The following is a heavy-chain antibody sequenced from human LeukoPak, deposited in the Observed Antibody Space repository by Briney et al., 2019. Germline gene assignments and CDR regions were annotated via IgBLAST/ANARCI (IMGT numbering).Heavy chain of an antibody. CDR2: INPNFGGT. CDR1: GYTFSGYY. J-gene: IGHJ4*02. V-gene: IGHV1-2*02. Sequence: ASVKVSCKASGYTFSGYYMHWVRQAPGQGLEWMGWINPNFGGTNYAQTFQGRFTMTMDTSISTAYMELSRLKSDDTAVYYCARSFTGELGVVDNWGQGTLVTVSS. D-gene: IGHD3-16*01. CDR3: ARSFTGELGVVDN.